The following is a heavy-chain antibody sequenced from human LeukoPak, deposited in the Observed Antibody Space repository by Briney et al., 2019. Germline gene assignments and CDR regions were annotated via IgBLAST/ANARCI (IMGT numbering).Heavy chain of an antibody. CDR2: MFPSGTI. J-gene: IGHJ6*02. V-gene: IGHV4-4*07. D-gene: IGHD5/OR15-5a*01. CDR3: ATNIEVSYYNYAMDV. CDR1: GGPISSYH. Sequence: PSETLSLTCTVSGGPISSYHWSWFRQPAGKGLEFIGRMFPSGTINYNPSLKRRLTMSVDTSKNQFSLNLRFVTAADTAVYYCATNIEVSYYNYAMDVWSQGTTVTVSS.